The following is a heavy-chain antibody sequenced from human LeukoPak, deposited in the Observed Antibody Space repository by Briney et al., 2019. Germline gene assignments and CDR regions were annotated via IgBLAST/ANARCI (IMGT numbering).Heavy chain of an antibody. V-gene: IGHV4-38-2*02. J-gene: IGHJ4*02. CDR1: GGSISSGYY. D-gene: IGHD1-26*01. Sequence: SQTLSLTCTVSGGSISSGYYWGWIRQPPGKGLEWIGSIYHSGSTYYNPSLKSRVTISVDTSKNQFSLKLSSVTAADTAVYYCARAPYVGFDFDYWGQGTLVTVSS. CDR2: IYHSGST. CDR3: ARAPYVGFDFDY.